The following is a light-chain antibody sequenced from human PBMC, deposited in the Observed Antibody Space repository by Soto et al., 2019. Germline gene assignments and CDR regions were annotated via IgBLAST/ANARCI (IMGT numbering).Light chain of an antibody. V-gene: IGLV2-14*01. CDR2: EVS. CDR3: SSFTTNRVYV. CDR1: SSDVGGYNY. J-gene: IGLJ1*01. Sequence: QSVLTQPASVSGSPGQSITISCTGTSSDVGGYNYVSWYQQHPGKAPKLMIYEVSNRPSGVSNRFSGSKSGFTASLTISGLQAEDEADYYCSSFTTNRVYVFGPGTKLTVL.